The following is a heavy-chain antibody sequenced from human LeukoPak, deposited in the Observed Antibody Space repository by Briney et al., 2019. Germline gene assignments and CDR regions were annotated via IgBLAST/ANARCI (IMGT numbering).Heavy chain of an antibody. J-gene: IGHJ3*02. CDR1: GGSFNSYV. CDR2: IIPILNVA. CDR3: TREGVYSPDGSGYHRDAFDI. V-gene: IGHV1-69*04. Sequence: SVKVSCKASGGSFNSYVITWVPQAPGQGLEWMGRIIPILNVANFAQKFQGRVTITADKSTNTAHMELSSLRSEDTAVYYCTREGVYSPDGSGYHRDAFDIWGQGTVVTVSS. D-gene: IGHD3-22*01.